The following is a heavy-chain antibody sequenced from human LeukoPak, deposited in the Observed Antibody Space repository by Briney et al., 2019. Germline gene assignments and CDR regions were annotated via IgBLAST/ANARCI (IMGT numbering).Heavy chain of an antibody. CDR1: GYTFTSYG. Sequence: ASVKVSCKASGYTFTSYGISWVRQAPGQGLEWMGWISAYNGNTNYAQKLQGRVTMTTDTSTSTAYMELRSLRSDDTAVYYCAQGYYGSGSYFEGIDAFDIWGQGTMVTVSS. CDR3: AQGYYGSGSYFEGIDAFDI. V-gene: IGHV1-18*01. J-gene: IGHJ3*02. D-gene: IGHD3-10*01. CDR2: ISAYNGNT.